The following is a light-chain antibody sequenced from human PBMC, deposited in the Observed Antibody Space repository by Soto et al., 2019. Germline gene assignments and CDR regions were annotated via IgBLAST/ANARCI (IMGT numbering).Light chain of an antibody. CDR3: QQYNNWYT. CDR1: QTIRGL. J-gene: IGKJ2*01. V-gene: IGKV3-11*01. CDR2: DTS. Sequence: EIVLTQSPATLSLSPGERATLSCRTSQTIRGLLNWYQQRPGQAPRLLIYDTSNRATDIPARFSGSGSGTDFILTISSLDPEDFGVYYCQQYNNWYTFGQGTKLEIK.